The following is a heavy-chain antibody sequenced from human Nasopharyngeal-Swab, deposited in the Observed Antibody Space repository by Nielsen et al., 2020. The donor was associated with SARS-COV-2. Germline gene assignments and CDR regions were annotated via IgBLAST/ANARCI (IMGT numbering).Heavy chain of an antibody. CDR2: ISSYNGDT. J-gene: IGHJ4*02. CDR1: GYTFTSFG. CDR3: ATAYGSVSSHEY. Sequence: ASVKVSCKASGYTFTSFGISWVRQAPGQGLEWMGWISSYNGDTHYAHSLQGRITMTTDTSTSTAYLELRSLRSDDTAMYYCATAYGSVSSHEYWGQGTLVTVSS. D-gene: IGHD3-10*01. V-gene: IGHV1-18*01.